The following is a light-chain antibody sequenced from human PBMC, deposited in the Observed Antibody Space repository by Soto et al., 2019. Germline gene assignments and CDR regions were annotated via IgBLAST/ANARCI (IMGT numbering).Light chain of an antibody. CDR3: QSYDSSNHGHVV. V-gene: IGLV6-57*02. Sequence: NFMLTQPHSVSESPGKTVTISCTGSSGSIASNYVQWYQQRPGSAPTTVIYEDNQRPSGVPDRFSGSIDSSSNSASLTISGLKTEDEADYYCQSYDSSNHGHVVFGGGTKVTVL. J-gene: IGLJ2*01. CDR2: EDN. CDR1: SGSIASNY.